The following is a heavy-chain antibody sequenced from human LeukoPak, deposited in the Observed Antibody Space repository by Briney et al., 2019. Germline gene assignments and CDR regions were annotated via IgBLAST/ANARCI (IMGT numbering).Heavy chain of an antibody. CDR3: ARVGSRRRDGYNFGY. CDR2: ISAYNGNT. CDR1: GYTFTSYG. V-gene: IGHV1-18*01. Sequence: GASVKVSCKASGYTFTSYGISWVRQAPGQGLEWMGWISAYNGNTNYAQKLQGRVTMTTDTSTSTAYMELRSLRSDDTAVYYCARVGSRRRDGYNFGYWGQGTLVTVSS. J-gene: IGHJ4*02. D-gene: IGHD5-24*01.